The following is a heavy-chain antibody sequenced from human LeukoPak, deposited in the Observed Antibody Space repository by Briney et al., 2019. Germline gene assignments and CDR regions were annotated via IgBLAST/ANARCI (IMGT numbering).Heavy chain of an antibody. CDR1: GFTFEDYA. Sequence: GRSLRLSCVASGFTFEDYAMHWVRQVPGRGLEWVSGISWNRGFIGYVDSVKGRFFISGDIVKNSVSLHMNRLSVEDTAMYYCVAYKFLLSWSAFDFWGRGTMVIVSS. J-gene: IGHJ3*01. D-gene: IGHD1-14*01. V-gene: IGHV3-9*01. CDR2: ISWNRGFI. CDR3: VAYKFLLSWSAFDF.